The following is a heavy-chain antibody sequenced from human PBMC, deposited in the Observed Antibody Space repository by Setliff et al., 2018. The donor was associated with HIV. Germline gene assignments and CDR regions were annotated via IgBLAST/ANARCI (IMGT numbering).Heavy chain of an antibody. CDR1: GYTFTSYG. J-gene: IGHJ3*02. Sequence: GASVKVSCKASGYTFTSYGISWVRQAPGQGLEWMGWINTYNGNTNYAQKVQGRITMTTDTSTTTAYMELRSLRSDDTAEYYCARGFVLPDIVVVLDAFDIWGQGTMVTVSS. D-gene: IGHD2-21*01. CDR2: INTYNGNT. V-gene: IGHV1-18*01. CDR3: ARGFVLPDIVVVLDAFDI.